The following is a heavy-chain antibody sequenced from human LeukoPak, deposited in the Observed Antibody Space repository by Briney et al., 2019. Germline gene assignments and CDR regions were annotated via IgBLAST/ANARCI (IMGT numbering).Heavy chain of an antibody. CDR1: GGSISSYY. Sequence: SETLSLTCTVPGGSISSYYWSWIRQPPGKGLEWIGYIYYSGSTNYNPSLKSRVTISVDTSKNQFSLKLSSVTAADTAVYYCARGHEGWFGESVRGFDYWGQGALVIVSS. J-gene: IGHJ4*02. CDR2: IYYSGST. V-gene: IGHV4-59*12. D-gene: IGHD3-10*01. CDR3: ARGHEGWFGESVRGFDY.